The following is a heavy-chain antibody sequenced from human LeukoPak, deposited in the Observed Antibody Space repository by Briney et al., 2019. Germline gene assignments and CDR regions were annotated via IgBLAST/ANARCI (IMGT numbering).Heavy chain of an antibody. CDR1: GGSINISY. CDR3: ARSGVFTGYDAFDI. Sequence: PSETLSLTCTVSGGSINISYWSWIRQPPGKGLEWIGYIYYRGTINYNPSLKSRVTISVDTSKNQYSLKLSSVTAADTAVYYCARSGVFTGYDAFDIWGQGTRVTVSS. J-gene: IGHJ3*02. D-gene: IGHD6-13*01. V-gene: IGHV4-59*08. CDR2: IYYRGTI.